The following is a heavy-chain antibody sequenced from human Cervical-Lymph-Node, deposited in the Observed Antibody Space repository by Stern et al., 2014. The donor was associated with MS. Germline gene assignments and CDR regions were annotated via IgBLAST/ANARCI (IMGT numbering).Heavy chain of an antibody. CDR1: GGTFSSYA. J-gene: IGHJ6*02. CDR2: IIPIFGTA. D-gene: IGHD1-26*01. Sequence: QVQLGQSGAEVKKPGSSGKVSCKASGGTFSSYAISWVRPAPGQGLEWMGGIIPIFGTANYEQKCQGRVTITADESTSTAYMELSSLRSEDTAVYYCARGELKEGLVRGMDVWGQGTTVTVSS. CDR3: ARGELKEGLVRGMDV. V-gene: IGHV1-69*01.